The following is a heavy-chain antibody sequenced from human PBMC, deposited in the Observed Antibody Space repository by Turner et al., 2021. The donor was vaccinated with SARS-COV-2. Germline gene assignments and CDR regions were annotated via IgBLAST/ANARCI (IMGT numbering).Heavy chain of an antibody. CDR1: GFTFSDYF. Sequence: VQLVESGGGLVKPGGALRLPCAASGFTFSDYFMSWTRQAPGKGLEWVSYISSSTIYTNYADSVKGRFTIARDNAKNSLYLQMNSLRAEDTAVYYCARPKFPYYYYGMDVWGQGTTVTVSS. CDR2: ISSSTIYT. CDR3: ARPKFPYYYYGMDV. V-gene: IGHV3-11*06. J-gene: IGHJ6*02. D-gene: IGHD2-21*01.